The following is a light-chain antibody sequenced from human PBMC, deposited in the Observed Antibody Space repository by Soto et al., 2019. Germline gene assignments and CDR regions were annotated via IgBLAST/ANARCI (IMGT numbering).Light chain of an antibody. CDR3: CSYTSSSTWV. CDR1: SSDVGGYNY. Sequence: QSALTQPASVSGSPGQSITISCTGTSSDVGGYNYVSWYQQHPGKAPKLMIYDVSNRPSGVSNRFSGSKSGNTASLTISGLQGEDEADYYCCSYTSSSTWVFGGGTKRTVL. J-gene: IGLJ3*02. CDR2: DVS. V-gene: IGLV2-14*01.